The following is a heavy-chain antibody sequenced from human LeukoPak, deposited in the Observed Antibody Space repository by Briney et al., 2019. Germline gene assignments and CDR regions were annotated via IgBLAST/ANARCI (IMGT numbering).Heavy chain of an antibody. D-gene: IGHD6-13*01. CDR1: GYTFTSYD. J-gene: IGHJ6*02. Sequence: ASVKVSCKASGYTFTSYDINWVRQATGQGLEWMGWMNPNSGNTGYAQKFQGRVTMTRNTTISTAYMELSSLGSEDTAVYYCARYSSSWYFNYYYYGMDVWGQGTTVTVSS. CDR2: MNPNSGNT. CDR3: ARYSSSWYFNYYYYGMDV. V-gene: IGHV1-8*01.